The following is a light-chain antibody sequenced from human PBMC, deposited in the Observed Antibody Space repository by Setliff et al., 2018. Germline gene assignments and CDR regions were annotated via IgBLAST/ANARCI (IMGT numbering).Light chain of an antibody. Sequence: ALTQPASVSGSPGQSITVSCTGTSSDIGNYNLVSWYQQHPGKAPKLIIYEVNKRPSGVSNRFSGSKSGNTASLTISGLQAEDEADYHCCSHARSSTSIVFGTGTKVTVL. J-gene: IGLJ1*01. CDR3: CSHARSSTSIV. V-gene: IGLV2-23*02. CDR1: SSDIGNYNL. CDR2: EVN.